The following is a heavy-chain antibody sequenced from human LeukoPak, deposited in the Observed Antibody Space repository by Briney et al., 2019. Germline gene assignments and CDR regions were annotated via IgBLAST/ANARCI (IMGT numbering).Heavy chain of an antibody. Sequence: RASVKVSCKASGYTFTGYYMHWVRQAPGQGLEWMGWINPNSGGTNYAQKFQGRVNMTRDTSISTAYMELSRLRSDDTAVYYCARGKYCSSTSCYYEWGAPDYWGQGTLVTVSS. CDR3: ARGKYCSSTSCYYEWGAPDY. J-gene: IGHJ4*02. D-gene: IGHD2-2*01. V-gene: IGHV1-2*02. CDR1: GYTFTGYY. CDR2: INPNSGGT.